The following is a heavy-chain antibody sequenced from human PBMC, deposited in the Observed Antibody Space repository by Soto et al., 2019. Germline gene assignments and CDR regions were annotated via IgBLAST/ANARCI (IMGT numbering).Heavy chain of an antibody. Sequence: QVQLQESGPGLVKPSETLSLTCTVSGGSIDGRNCAWIRQPPGKGLEWLGYVYYDGGSSYNPSVKSRLTLSVDTSKSQFSLQLRSGTAADTAVYYCVRQGIGNLHGLVDVWGRGTTVTVSS. CDR3: VRQGIGNLHGLVDV. CDR2: VYYDGGS. CDR1: GGSIDGRN. V-gene: IGHV4-59*08. J-gene: IGHJ6*02. D-gene: IGHD3-10*01.